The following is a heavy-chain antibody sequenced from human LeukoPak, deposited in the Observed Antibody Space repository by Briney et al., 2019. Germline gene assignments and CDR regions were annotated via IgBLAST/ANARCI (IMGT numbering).Heavy chain of an antibody. D-gene: IGHD1-26*01. CDR3: ARERTGSYPANGLDY. Sequence: SQTLSLTCAISGDSVSSNSAAWNWFRQSPSRGLEWLGRTCYRSKWYNDYAVSVKSRITINPDTSKNQFSLQLNSVTPEDTAVYYCARERTGSYPANGLDYWGQGTLVTVSS. J-gene: IGHJ4*02. CDR1: GDSVSSNSAA. V-gene: IGHV6-1*01. CDR2: TCYRSKWYN.